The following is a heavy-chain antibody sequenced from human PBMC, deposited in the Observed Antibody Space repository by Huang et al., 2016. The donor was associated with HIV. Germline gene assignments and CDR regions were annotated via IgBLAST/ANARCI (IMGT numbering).Heavy chain of an antibody. V-gene: IGHV4-34*01. CDR3: ARPRMTEGNSDSTWSFFDS. CDR1: GGAFSGPY. CDR2: IDHRGTT. Sequence: QVRLHQWGTGVLKPSETLSLKCAVYGGAFSGPYWTWIRQAPGTGLELIGEIDHRGTTSSNPSLKSRLTLSVDTSKSQFYLKRTSVTATDTATYYCARPRMTEGNSDSTWSFFDSWGQGTLVIVSS. J-gene: IGHJ4*02. D-gene: IGHD3-9*01.